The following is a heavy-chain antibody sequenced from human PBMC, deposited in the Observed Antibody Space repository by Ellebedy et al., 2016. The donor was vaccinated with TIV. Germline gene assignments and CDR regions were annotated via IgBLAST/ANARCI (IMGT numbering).Heavy chain of an antibody. J-gene: IGHJ4*02. Sequence: GESLKISXVASGFTFSSYSMTWVRQAPGKGLELVSAISGGGDNTYYADSVKGRFTISRDNAKNSLYLQMNSLRAEDTAVYYCARDFELSTTVGNWGQGTLVTVSS. CDR1: GFTFSSYS. D-gene: IGHD4-23*01. CDR2: ISGGGDNT. V-gene: IGHV3-23*01. CDR3: ARDFELSTTVGN.